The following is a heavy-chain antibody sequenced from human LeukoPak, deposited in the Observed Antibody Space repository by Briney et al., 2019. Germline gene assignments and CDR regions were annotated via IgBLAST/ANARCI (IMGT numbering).Heavy chain of an antibody. CDR1: GGSLSRYF. J-gene: IGHJ5*02. CDR3: ARGSRWFDP. CDR2: IYTSGST. V-gene: IGHV4-4*07. Sequence: SETLSLTCTVSGGSLSRYFWSWIRQPAGQGLEWIGRIYTSGSTNYSPSLKSRVTMSVDTSKNQFSLKLTSVTAADTAVYYCARGSRWFDPWGQGTLVTVSS.